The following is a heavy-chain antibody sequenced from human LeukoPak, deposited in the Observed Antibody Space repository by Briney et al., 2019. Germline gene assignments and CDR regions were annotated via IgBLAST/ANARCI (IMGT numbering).Heavy chain of an antibody. CDR1: GGSFSGYY. CDR2: INHSGST. D-gene: IGHD3-10*01. Sequence: SETLSLTCAVYGGSFSGYYWSWIRQPPGKGLEWIGEINHSGSTNYNPSLKSRVTISVDTSKNQFFLKLSSVTAADTAVYYCARGNYYGSGSYYYYYGMDVWGKGTTVTVSS. V-gene: IGHV4-34*01. CDR3: ARGNYYGSGSYYYYYGMDV. J-gene: IGHJ6*04.